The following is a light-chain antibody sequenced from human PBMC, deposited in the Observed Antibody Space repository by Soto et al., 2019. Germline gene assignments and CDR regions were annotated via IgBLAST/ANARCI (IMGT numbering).Light chain of an antibody. CDR2: GAS. CDR1: QSVASTY. J-gene: IGKJ2*01. V-gene: IGKV3-20*01. Sequence: EMVLTQSPGTLSLSPGERATLSCRASQSVASTYLAWYQQKPGQAPRLFIYGASSRATGMPDRFSGSGSGTDFTLTISRLEPEDCAVYYCQHYGSSPYTFGQGTTLAIK. CDR3: QHYGSSPYT.